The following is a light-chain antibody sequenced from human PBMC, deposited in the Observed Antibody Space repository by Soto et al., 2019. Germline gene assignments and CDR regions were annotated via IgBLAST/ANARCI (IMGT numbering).Light chain of an antibody. J-gene: IGLJ3*02. Sequence: QSALTQPASVSGYPGQSITISCTGTSSDVGGYNYVSWYQQHPGKAPKLMIYEVSNRPSGVSNRFSGSKSGNTASLTISGLQAEDEADYYCSSYTSSSLWVFGGGTKLTVL. V-gene: IGLV2-14*01. CDR1: SSDVGGYNY. CDR2: EVS. CDR3: SSYTSSSLWV.